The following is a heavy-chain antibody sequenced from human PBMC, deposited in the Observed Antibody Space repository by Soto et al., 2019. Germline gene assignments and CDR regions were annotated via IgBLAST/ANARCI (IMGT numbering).Heavy chain of an antibody. Sequence: GGSLRLSCAASGFTFSSYSMNWVRQAPGKGLEWVSYISSSSSTIYYADSVKGRFTISRDNAKNSLYLQMNSLRDEDTAVYYCARVANPLHMRRLVRLVLDVWGQGTTVTVSS. CDR1: GFTFSSYS. D-gene: IGHD6-19*01. CDR2: ISSSSSTI. V-gene: IGHV3-48*02. J-gene: IGHJ6*02. CDR3: ARVANPLHMRRLVRLVLDV.